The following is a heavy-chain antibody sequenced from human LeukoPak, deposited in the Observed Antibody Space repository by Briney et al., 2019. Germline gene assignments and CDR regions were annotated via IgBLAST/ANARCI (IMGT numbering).Heavy chain of an antibody. V-gene: IGHV4-34*01. D-gene: IGHD4-23*01. CDR1: GGAFSGYY. J-gene: IGHJ5*02. Sequence: SETLSLSCAVYGGAFSGYYWSWIRQPPGKGLEWIGEINHSGSTNYNPSLKSRVTISVDTSKNQFSLKLSSVTAADTAVYYCARGRGGNYGHWFDPWGQGTLVTVSS. CDR3: ARGRGGNYGHWFDP. CDR2: INHSGST.